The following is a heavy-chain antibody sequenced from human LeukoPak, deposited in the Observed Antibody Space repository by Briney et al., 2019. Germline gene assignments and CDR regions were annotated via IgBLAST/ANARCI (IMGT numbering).Heavy chain of an antibody. CDR2: INSDGSST. CDR3: VAARPEIDY. CDR1: GLTVSNHW. D-gene: IGHD6-6*01. V-gene: IGHV3-74*01. Sequence: GGSLRLSCAASGLTVSNHWMHWVRQAPGKGLLWVSRINSDGSSTRYADFVKGRFTISKDDAKNTLYLQMNSLRVDDTAVYYCVAARPEIDYWGQGPLVAVSS. J-gene: IGHJ4*02.